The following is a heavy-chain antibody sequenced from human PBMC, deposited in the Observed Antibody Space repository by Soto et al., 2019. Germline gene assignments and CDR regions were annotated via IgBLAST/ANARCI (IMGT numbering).Heavy chain of an antibody. Sequence: QLQLQESGSGLVKPSQTLSLTCAVSGGSISSGGYSWSWIRQPPGKGLEWIGYIYHSGSTYYNPSLKSRVTISVDRSKNQFSLKLSSVTAADTAVYYCAGSGYYNNSGMDVWGQGTTVTFSS. CDR2: IYHSGST. D-gene: IGHD3-22*01. V-gene: IGHV4-30-2*01. CDR3: AGSGYYNNSGMDV. CDR1: GGSISSGGYS. J-gene: IGHJ6*02.